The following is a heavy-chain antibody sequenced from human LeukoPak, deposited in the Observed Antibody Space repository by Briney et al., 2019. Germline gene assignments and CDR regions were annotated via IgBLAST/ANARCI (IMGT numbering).Heavy chain of an antibody. Sequence: PGGSLRLSCAAPGFTVSSNYMSWVRQAPGKGLEWVSVIYSGGNTYYADSVKGRFTISRDNSKNTLYLQMNSLRAEDTAVYYCARGGSYYEWDYWGQGTLVTVSS. V-gene: IGHV3-66*01. J-gene: IGHJ4*02. CDR2: IYSGGNT. CDR3: ARGGSYYEWDY. D-gene: IGHD1-26*01. CDR1: GFTVSSNY.